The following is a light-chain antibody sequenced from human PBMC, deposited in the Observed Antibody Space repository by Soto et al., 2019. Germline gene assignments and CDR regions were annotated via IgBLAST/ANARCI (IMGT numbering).Light chain of an antibody. CDR2: GAS. CDR1: QSVSSSR. CDR3: QQYNNWWT. V-gene: IGKV3-15*01. J-gene: IGKJ1*01. Sequence: DIVLTQSPATLSLSPGERATLSCGASQSVSSSRLAWYQQKPALAPRLLIYGASTRATGIPARFSGSGSGTEFTLTISSLQSEDFAVYYCQQYNNWWTFGQGTKVDIK.